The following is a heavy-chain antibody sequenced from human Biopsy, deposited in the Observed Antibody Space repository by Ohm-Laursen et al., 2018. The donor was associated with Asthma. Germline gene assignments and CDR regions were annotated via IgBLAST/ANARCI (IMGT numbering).Heavy chain of an antibody. V-gene: IGHV4-59*07. D-gene: IGHD5-18*01. CDR3: ARGQGRGIQLWSLDP. Sequence: SDTLSLTCTVSGGSISSDYWSWLRQSPGKGLEWIGYIHNSGNTNYNPSLKGRVTISLDTSKNHFSLRLNFVTAADTAVYFCARGQGRGIQLWSLDPWGQGILVTVSS. J-gene: IGHJ5*02. CDR1: GGSISSDY. CDR2: IHNSGNT.